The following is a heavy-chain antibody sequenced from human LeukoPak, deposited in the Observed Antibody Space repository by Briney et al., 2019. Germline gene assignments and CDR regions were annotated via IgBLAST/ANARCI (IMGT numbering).Heavy chain of an antibody. CDR1: GSSFTNYW. D-gene: IGHD4-17*01. CDR2: IDPSDSYT. V-gene: IGHV5-10-1*01. CDR3: ATGASKVTTDFANY. Sequence: GESLTTSCKGSGSSFTNYWISWVRQMPGKGLEWMGRIDPSDSYTKYSPSFEGHVTISVDKSISTAFLQWNSLKASDSAMYYCATGASKVTTDFANYWGQGTQVAVSS. J-gene: IGHJ4*02.